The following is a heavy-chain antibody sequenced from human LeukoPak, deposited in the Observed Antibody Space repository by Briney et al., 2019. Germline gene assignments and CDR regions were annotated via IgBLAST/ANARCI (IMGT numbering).Heavy chain of an antibody. V-gene: IGHV3-23*01. CDR1: GFMFSDYA. Sequence: GGSLRLSCAASGFMFSDYAMSWVRQAPGKGLEWVSGISGSGGNTYHADSARGRFTISRDNSKSALHLQMNSMRAEDTAVYYCAKSVLNLKLCSDYWGQGTLVTVSS. J-gene: IGHJ4*02. CDR2: ISGSGGNT. CDR3: AKSVLNLKLCSDY. D-gene: IGHD3-10*02.